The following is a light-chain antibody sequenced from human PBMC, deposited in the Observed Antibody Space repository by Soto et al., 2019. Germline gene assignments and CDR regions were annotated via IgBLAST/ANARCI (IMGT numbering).Light chain of an antibody. CDR2: VAS. Sequence: EIGMTQSPATLSASPGERATLSCRASQSVRSNLAWYQQKPGQAPRLLIYVASTRATGIPARFSGSGSGTEFTLSIGSLQSEDFAVYYCQQYNNWPPTFGQGTKVEIK. V-gene: IGKV3-15*01. CDR1: QSVRSN. CDR3: QQYNNWPPT. J-gene: IGKJ1*01.